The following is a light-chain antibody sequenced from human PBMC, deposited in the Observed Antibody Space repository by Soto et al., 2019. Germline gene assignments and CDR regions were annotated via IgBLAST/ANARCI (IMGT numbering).Light chain of an antibody. CDR2: AAS. J-gene: IGKJ2*01. CDR3: QQHGSSPYT. Sequence: EIVLTQSPGTLSLSPGERATLSCRASQSISSSYLAWYQQKPGQAPRLLIYAASSRATGIPDRFSGSGSGTDFPLTISRLDPEDFAVYYCQQHGSSPYTFGQGTQLEI. V-gene: IGKV3-20*01. CDR1: QSISSSY.